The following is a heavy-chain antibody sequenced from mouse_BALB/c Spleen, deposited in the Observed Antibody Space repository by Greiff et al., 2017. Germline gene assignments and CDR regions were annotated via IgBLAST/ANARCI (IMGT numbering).Heavy chain of an antibody. D-gene: IGHD2-4*01. CDR3: ARKDYAWFAY. V-gene: IGHV1-7*01. CDR1: GYTFTSYW. CDR2: INPSTGYT. J-gene: IGHJ3*01. Sequence: VQLQQSGAELAKPGASVKMSCKASGYTFTSYWMHWVKQRPGQGLEWIGYINPSTGYTEYNQKFKDKATLTEDKSSSTAYMQLSSLTSEDSAVYYCARKDYAWFAYWGQGTLVTVAA.